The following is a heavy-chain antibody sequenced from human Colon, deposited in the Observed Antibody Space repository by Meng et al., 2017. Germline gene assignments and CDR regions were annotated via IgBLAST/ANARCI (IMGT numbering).Heavy chain of an antibody. D-gene: IGHD3-22*01. CDR1: GGSISTSGYY. CDR2: IGHSGIT. CDR3: ARGVRYDSSGYRLLTLFDY. Sequence: QLQLQESGPGLVKPSEALSLTCSGSGGSISTSGYYWGWIRQPPGKGLEWIGSIGHSGITYYTPSLKSRVTVSIDTSKSQFSLKLTSVTAADTAVYYCARGVRYDSSGYRLLTLFDYWGQGALVTVSS. V-gene: IGHV4-39*01. J-gene: IGHJ4*02.